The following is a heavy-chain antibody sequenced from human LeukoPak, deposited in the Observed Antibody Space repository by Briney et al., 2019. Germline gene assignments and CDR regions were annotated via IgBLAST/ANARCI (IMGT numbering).Heavy chain of an antibody. CDR2: IIPIFGTA. D-gene: IGHD3-10*01. CDR1: GGTFSSCA. CDR3: AFGELGKDWFDP. J-gene: IGHJ5*02. Sequence: ASVKVSCKASGGTFSSCAISWVRQAPGQGLEWMGRIIPIFGTANYAQKFQGRVTITTDESTSTAYMELSSLRSEDTAVYYGAFGELGKDWFDPWGQGTLVTVSS. V-gene: IGHV1-69*05.